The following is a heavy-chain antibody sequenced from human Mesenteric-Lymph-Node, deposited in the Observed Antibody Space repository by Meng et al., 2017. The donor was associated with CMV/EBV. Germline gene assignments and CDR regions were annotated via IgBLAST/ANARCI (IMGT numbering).Heavy chain of an antibody. CDR3: AREAYSSSAYFDY. V-gene: IGHV4-61*01. Sequence: SETLSLTCTVSGGSVSSGSYYWSWIRLPPGKGLEWIGYIYNIGSTNYNPSLKSRVTISIDTSKSQLSLKLTSVTAADTAVYYCAREAYSSSAYFDYWGQGALVTVSS. J-gene: IGHJ4*02. CDR2: IYNIGST. CDR1: GGSVSSGSYY. D-gene: IGHD6-6*01.